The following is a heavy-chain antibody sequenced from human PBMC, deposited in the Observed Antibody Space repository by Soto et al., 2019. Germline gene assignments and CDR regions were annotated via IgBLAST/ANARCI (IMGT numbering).Heavy chain of an antibody. Sequence: SQTLSLTCDISGDSVSSNSAAWNWIRQTPSRGLEWLGRTYYRSKWYINYAVSVKSRITVNPDTSKNQFSLQLNSVTPEDTDVYYCALGSWGYGTGHDYMYVRSQGTTVIVSS. CDR2: TYYRSKWYI. CDR1: GDSVSSNSAA. CDR3: ALGSWGYGTGHDYMYV. V-gene: IGHV6-1*01. D-gene: IGHD2-8*02. J-gene: IGHJ6*03.